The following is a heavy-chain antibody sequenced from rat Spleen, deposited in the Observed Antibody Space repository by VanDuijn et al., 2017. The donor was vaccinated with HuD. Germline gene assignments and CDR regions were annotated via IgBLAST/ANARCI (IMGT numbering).Heavy chain of an antibody. Sequence: EVHLVESGGGLVHPGESLKLSCAASGFTFSNYGMHWIRQAPTKGLEWVASSSPGGGDTYYRDSVKGRFTISRDNAKSTLYLQMDSLRSEDTATYYCTTVYSGDPYFDYWGQGVMVTVSS. J-gene: IGHJ2*01. CDR3: TTVYSGDPYFDY. V-gene: IGHV5-19*01. CDR1: GFTFSNYG. CDR2: SSPGGGDT. D-gene: IGHD1-1*01.